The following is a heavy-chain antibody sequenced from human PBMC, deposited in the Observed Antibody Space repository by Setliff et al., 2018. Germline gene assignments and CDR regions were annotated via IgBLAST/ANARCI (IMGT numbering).Heavy chain of an antibody. CDR3: ARVVGTSTSSDAFDV. J-gene: IGHJ3*01. Sequence: PSETLSLTCTVSGDSISSGDYFWSWIRQPPGKGLEWIACIYHSGSAYYNPSLKSRVTMSVDTSKTQFSLHLTSVPAADTAVYYCARVVGTSTSSDAFDVWGQGMMVTVSS. CDR2: IYHSGSA. D-gene: IGHD1-26*01. CDR1: GDSISSGDYF. V-gene: IGHV4-30-4*08.